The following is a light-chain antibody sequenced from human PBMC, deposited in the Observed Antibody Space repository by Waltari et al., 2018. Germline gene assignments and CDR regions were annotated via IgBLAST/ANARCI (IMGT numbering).Light chain of an antibody. CDR2: DTR. CDR3: LVSYSGALWV. CDR1: SGPVTSGHY. Sequence: QAVVTQEPSLTVSPGGTVTLTCGSSSGPVTSGHYPYWFQPKPGQAPRTLIYDTRNKPPCTPARFSGPLLGGKAALTLAGAQPDDEATYYCLVSYSGALWVFGGGTKLTVL. V-gene: IGLV7-46*01. J-gene: IGLJ3*02.